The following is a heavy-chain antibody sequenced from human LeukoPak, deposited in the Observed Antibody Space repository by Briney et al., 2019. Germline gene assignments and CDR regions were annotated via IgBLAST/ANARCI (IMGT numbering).Heavy chain of an antibody. J-gene: IGHJ4*02. Sequence: GGSLRLSCAASGFTVSSNYMSWVRQAPGKGLEWVSVIYSGGSTYYADSVKGRFTISRDNSKNTLYLQMNSLRAEDTAVYYCASKGGWELPHYYFDYWGQGTLVTVSS. CDR3: ASKGGWELPHYYFDY. CDR2: IYSGGST. D-gene: IGHD1-26*01. V-gene: IGHV3-66*01. CDR1: GFTVSSNY.